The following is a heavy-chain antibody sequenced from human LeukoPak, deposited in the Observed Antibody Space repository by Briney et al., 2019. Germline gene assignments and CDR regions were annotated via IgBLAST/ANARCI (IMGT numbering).Heavy chain of an antibody. J-gene: IGHJ4*02. D-gene: IGHD4-17*01. Sequence: GGSLRLSYAASGFTFSSYSMNWVRQAPGKGLEWVSSISSGSSYIYYADSVKGRFTISRDNAKNSLYLQMNSLRAEDTAVYYCAREIHDYGDPGDYWGQGTLVTVSS. CDR1: GFTFSSYS. CDR3: AREIHDYGDPGDY. CDR2: ISSGSSYI. V-gene: IGHV3-21*01.